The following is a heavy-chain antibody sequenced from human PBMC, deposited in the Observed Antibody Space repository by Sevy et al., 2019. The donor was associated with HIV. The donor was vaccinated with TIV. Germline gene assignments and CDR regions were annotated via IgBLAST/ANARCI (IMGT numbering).Heavy chain of an antibody. V-gene: IGHV3-21*01. J-gene: IGHJ4*02. D-gene: IGHD2-2*01. CDR1: GFTFSSYS. CDR3: ARKLRVPAETLYYFDY. CDR2: ISSSSSYI. Sequence: GGSLRLSCAASGFTFSSYSMNWVRQAPGKGLEWVSSISSSSSYIYYADSVKGRFTISRDNAKNSLYLQMNSLRAEDTAVYYCARKLRVPAETLYYFDYWGQRTLVTVSS.